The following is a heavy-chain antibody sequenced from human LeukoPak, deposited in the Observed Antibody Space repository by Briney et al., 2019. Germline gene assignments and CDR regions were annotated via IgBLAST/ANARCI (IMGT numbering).Heavy chain of an antibody. CDR2: ISYDGSNK. CDR3: ARSYHMYYDFWSGYYTEWFDP. V-gene: IGHV3-30*04. CDR1: GFIFTNYA. D-gene: IGHD3-3*01. Sequence: GGSLRLSCAATGFIFTNYAIHWVRQAPGKGLEWVAVISYDGSNKYYADSVKGRFTISRDNSKNALYLQMNSLRSEDTAVYYCARSYHMYYDFWSGYYTEWFDPWGQGTLVTVSS. J-gene: IGHJ5*02.